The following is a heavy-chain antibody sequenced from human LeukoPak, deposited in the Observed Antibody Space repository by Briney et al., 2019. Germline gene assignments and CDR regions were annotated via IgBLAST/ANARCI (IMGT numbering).Heavy chain of an antibody. V-gene: IGHV3-11*01. CDR3: ATDVGQLWSPDN. CDR2: ISGSGNTI. CDR1: GFTFSDYY. J-gene: IGHJ4*02. D-gene: IGHD5-18*01. Sequence: GGSLRLSCAASGFTFSDYYMSWIRQAPGKGLEWVSYISGSGNTIYYADSVKGRFTLSRDNAKNLVYLHMNRLRADDTAVYYCATDVGQLWSPDNWGQGTLVTVAS.